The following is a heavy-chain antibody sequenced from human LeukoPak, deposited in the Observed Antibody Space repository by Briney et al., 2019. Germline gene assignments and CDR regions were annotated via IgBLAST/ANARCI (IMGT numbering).Heavy chain of an antibody. D-gene: IGHD3-16*02. CDR2: ISYDGSNK. CDR1: GFTFSSYG. V-gene: IGHV3-30*18. CDR3: AKTPYYDYVWGSYRYTPGGDY. J-gene: IGHJ4*02. Sequence: QSGGSLRLSCAASGFTFSSYGMHWVRQAPGKGLEWVAVISYDGSNKYYADSVKGRFTISRDNSKNTLYLQMNSLRAEDTAVYYCAKTPYYDYVWGSYRYTPGGDYWGQGTLVTVSS.